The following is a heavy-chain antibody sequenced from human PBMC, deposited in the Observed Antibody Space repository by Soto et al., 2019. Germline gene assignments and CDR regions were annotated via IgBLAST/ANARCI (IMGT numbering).Heavy chain of an antibody. D-gene: IGHD2-21*02. J-gene: IGHJ4*02. V-gene: IGHV1-3*01. CDR2: INAGNGNT. CDR3: ARSIVVVTALDY. Sequence: GASAKVSCKAPGYTITSYAIHWARQAPGQRLEWMGWINAGNGNTKYSQKFQGRVTITRDTSASTAYMELSSLRSEDTAVYYCARSIVVVTALDYWGQGTLDTVSS. CDR1: GYTITSYA.